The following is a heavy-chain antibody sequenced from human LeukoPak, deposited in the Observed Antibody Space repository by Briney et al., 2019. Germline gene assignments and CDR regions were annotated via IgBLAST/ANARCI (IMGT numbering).Heavy chain of an antibody. V-gene: IGHV1-46*01. J-gene: IGHJ4*02. Sequence: ASVKVSCKASGYIFTNYHMHWVRQAPGQGLEWMGIINPSGGSTSYAQKFQGRVTMTRDTSTSTVYMELSSLRSEDTAVYYCARTVTAMVFYFDYWGQGTLVTVSS. D-gene: IGHD5-18*01. CDR3: ARTVTAMVFYFDY. CDR2: INPSGGST. CDR1: GYIFTNYH.